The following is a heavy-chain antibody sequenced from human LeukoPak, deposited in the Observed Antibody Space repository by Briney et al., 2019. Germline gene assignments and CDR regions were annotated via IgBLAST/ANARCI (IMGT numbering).Heavy chain of an antibody. D-gene: IGHD2-21*02. J-gene: IGHJ6*02. Sequence: PSETLSLTCAVYGGSFSGYYWSWLRQPPGKGLEWIGEINHSGSTNYNPSLKSRVTISVDTSKNQFSLKLSSVTAADTAVYYCARGRGPPLLKRYYGMDVWGQGTTVTVSS. CDR1: GGSFSGYY. CDR3: ARGRGPPLLKRYYGMDV. CDR2: INHSGST. V-gene: IGHV4-34*01.